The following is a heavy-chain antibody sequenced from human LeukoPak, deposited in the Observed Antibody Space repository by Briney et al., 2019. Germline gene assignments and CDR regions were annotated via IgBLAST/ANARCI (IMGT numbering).Heavy chain of an antibody. V-gene: IGHV4-38-2*02. J-gene: IGHJ4*02. CDR2: IYHTGST. Sequence: SETLSLTCTVSSYSISRGYYWGWIRQSPGKGLEWIGNIYHTGSTSYNPSLESRVTISLDLSKNQFSLKLSSATAADTAVYYRARVGRGYSHGHWGYYFDYWGQGTLVTVSS. D-gene: IGHD5-18*01. CDR1: SYSISRGYY. CDR3: ARVGRGYSHGHWGYYFDY.